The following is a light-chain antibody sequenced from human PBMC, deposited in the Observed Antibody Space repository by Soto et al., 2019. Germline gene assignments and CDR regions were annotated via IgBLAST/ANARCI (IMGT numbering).Light chain of an antibody. CDR2: KTS. V-gene: IGKV2-24*01. Sequence: DVVLTQTPLSSPVTLGQPASISCKSSQSLAYSDGNIYLNWLQQRPGQPPRLLIYKTSNRFSGVPDRVSGSRTGTDFTLKISKVEAEDVGVYYCVEASLLPHAFGQGTKLEIK. CDR3: VEASLLPHA. J-gene: IGKJ1*01. CDR1: QSLAYSDGNIY.